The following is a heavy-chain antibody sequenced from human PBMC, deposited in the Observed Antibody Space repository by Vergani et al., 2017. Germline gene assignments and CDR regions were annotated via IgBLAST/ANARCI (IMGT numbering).Heavy chain of an antibody. J-gene: IGHJ4*02. V-gene: IGHV3-30*02. CDR2: IQFDGHNQ. CDR3: AKHFRGWGIDY. D-gene: IGHD3-16*01. Sequence: QVQLVESGGGVVQRGGSLRLSCATSGFTLSNYDMQWIRQGPGKGLGFVDFIQFDGHNQYYADSVKGRVTLSRDFSKNTLYLQMNSLRTDDTATYYCAKHFRGWGIDYWGRGTQLIVSS. CDR1: GFTLSNYD.